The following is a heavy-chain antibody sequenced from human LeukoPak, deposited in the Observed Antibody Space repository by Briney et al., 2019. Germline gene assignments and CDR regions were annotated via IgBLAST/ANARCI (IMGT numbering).Heavy chain of an antibody. V-gene: IGHV1-18*01. J-gene: IGHJ6*02. CDR3: ATVGVIGRYYYYGMDV. CDR2: ISAYNGNT. D-gene: IGHD3-16*02. Sequence: GASVKVSCKASGYTFTSYGISWVRQAPGQGLEWMGWISAYNGNTNYAQKLQGRVTMTTDTSTSTAYMELRSLRSDDTAVYYCATVGVIGRYYYYGMDVWGQGTTVTVSS. CDR1: GYTFTSYG.